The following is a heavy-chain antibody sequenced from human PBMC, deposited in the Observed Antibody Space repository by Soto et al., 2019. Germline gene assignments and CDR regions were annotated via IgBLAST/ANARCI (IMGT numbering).Heavy chain of an antibody. CDR2: INPRGGST. D-gene: IGHD2-21*02. V-gene: IGHV1-46*01. Sequence: QVQLVQSGAEVKKPGASVKVSCKASGYTFTSYYMHWVRQAPGQGLEWMGIINPRGGSTSYAQKFQGRATMTRDPSTSTVYMELSSLRSEDTAVYYCARGTVVVTATPPGGWFDPWGQGTLVTVSS. CDR3: ARGTVVVTATPPGGWFDP. CDR1: GYTFTSYY. J-gene: IGHJ5*02.